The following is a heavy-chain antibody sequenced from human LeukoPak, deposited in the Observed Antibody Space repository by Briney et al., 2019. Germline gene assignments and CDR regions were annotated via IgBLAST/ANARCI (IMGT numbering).Heavy chain of an antibody. Sequence: PGRSLRLSCAASGFTFSSYGMHWVRQAPGKGLEWVAVISSDGSNNYYANSVKGRFTISRDNSKNTLYLQMNSLRAEDTAVYYCAKDGPSTVTRGSFDYWGQGTLVTVSS. CDR3: AKDGPSTVTRGSFDY. V-gene: IGHV3-30*18. J-gene: IGHJ4*02. D-gene: IGHD4-11*01. CDR2: ISSDGSNN. CDR1: GFTFSSYG.